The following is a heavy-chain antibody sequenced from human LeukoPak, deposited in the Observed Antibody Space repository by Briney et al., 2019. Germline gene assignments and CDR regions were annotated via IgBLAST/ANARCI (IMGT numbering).Heavy chain of an antibody. D-gene: IGHD4-17*01. CDR2: ISSSSSTI. CDR1: GFTFSSYS. Sequence: GGSLRLSCAASGFTFSSYSMNWVRQAPGKGLEWVSYISSSSSTIYYADSVKGRFTISRDNAKNSLYLQTNSLRDEDTAVYYCARDRERFYGDYGYWGQGTLVTVSS. V-gene: IGHV3-48*02. CDR3: ARDRERFYGDYGY. J-gene: IGHJ4*02.